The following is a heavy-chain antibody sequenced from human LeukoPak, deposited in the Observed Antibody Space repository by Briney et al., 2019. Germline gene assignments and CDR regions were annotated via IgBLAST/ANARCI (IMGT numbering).Heavy chain of an antibody. CDR3: TTSIVVVVADDY. J-gene: IGHJ4*02. Sequence: GGSLRLSCAASGFTFSNAWISWVRQAPGKGLEWVGRIKSKTDGGTTDYAAPVKGRFTISRDDSKNTLYLQMNSLKTEDTAVYYCTTSIVVVVADDYWGQGTLVTVSS. D-gene: IGHD2-15*01. CDR2: IKSKTDGGTT. CDR1: GFTFSNAW. V-gene: IGHV3-15*01.